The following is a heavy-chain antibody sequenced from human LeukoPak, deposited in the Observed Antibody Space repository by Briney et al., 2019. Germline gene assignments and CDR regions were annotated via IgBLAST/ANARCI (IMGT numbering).Heavy chain of an antibody. J-gene: IGHJ4*02. D-gene: IGHD3-10*01. Sequence: GGSLRLSCAASEFTFSSYWMSWVRQAPGKGLEWVANIKQDGSEKYYVDSVKGRFTISRDNAKNSLYLQMNSLRAEDTAVYYCARVRYYGSGDFDYWGQGTLVTVSS. CDR1: EFTFSSYW. V-gene: IGHV3-7*01. CDR3: ARVRYYGSGDFDY. CDR2: IKQDGSEK.